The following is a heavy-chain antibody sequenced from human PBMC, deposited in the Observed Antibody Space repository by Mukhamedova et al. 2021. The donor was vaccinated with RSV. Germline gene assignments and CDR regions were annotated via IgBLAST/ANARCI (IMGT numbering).Heavy chain of an antibody. CDR2: IYGNNDK. D-gene: IGHD7-27*01. J-gene: IGHJ4*02. CDR3: AHTLLWGDYFFDY. Sequence: GVAWIRQPPRKALEWLVLIYGNNDKRFSPSLKNTITVTKDTSKNQVVLTMTNVDPVDTATYYCAHTLLWGDYFFDYWGQGILVTVS. CDR1: G. V-gene: IGHV2-5*01.